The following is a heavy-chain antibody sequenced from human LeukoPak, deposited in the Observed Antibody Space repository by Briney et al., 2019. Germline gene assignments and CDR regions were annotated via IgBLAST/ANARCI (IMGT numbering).Heavy chain of an antibody. J-gene: IGHJ4*02. CDR1: GGSISSGDFY. V-gene: IGHV4-31*03. CDR3: ARLTGQAVAGTFLDY. CDR2: IYYSGTT. Sequence: SQTLSLTCTVSGGSISSGDFYWSWIRQHPGKGLEWIGYIYYSGTTYYSPSLKSRVTISLDTTKNQFSLKLSSVTAADTAVYYCARLTGQAVAGTFLDYWGQGTLVTVSS. D-gene: IGHD6-19*01.